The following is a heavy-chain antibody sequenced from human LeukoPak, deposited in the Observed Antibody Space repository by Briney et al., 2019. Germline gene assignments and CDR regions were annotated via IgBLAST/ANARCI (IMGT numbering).Heavy chain of an antibody. J-gene: IGHJ6*02. CDR2: IYYSGST. Sequence: PSETLSLTCTVSGGSISSSSYYWGWIRQPPGTGLEWIGSIYYSGSTYYNPSLKSRVTISVDTSKNQFSLKLSSVTAADTAVYYCARQYSSSWYNRNPPSCGMDVWGQGTTVTVSS. D-gene: IGHD6-13*01. CDR1: GGSISSSSYY. V-gene: IGHV4-39*01. CDR3: ARQYSSSWYNRNPPSCGMDV.